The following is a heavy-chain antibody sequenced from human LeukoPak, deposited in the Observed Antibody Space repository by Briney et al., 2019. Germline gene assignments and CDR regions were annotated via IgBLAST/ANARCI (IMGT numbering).Heavy chain of an antibody. CDR2: INPNSGGT. CDR1: GYTFTGYY. D-gene: IGHD2-2*03. CDR3: ARSFLSFGYCSSTSCYRDMDV. Sequence: ASVKASCKASGYTFTGYYMHWVRQAPGQGLEWMGWINPNSGGTNYAQKFQGRVTMTRDTSISTAYMELSRLRSDDTAVYYCARSFLSFGYCSSTSCYRDMDVWGKGTTVTVSS. V-gene: IGHV1-2*02. J-gene: IGHJ6*03.